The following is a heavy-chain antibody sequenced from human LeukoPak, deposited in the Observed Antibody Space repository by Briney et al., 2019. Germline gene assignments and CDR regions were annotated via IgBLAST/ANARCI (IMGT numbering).Heavy chain of an antibody. CDR1: GFTFSSDV. D-gene: IGHD6-13*01. Sequence: GGSLRLSCAASGFTFSSDVMSWVRQAPGKGLEWVSSISGSGAGTHYADSVKGRFTISRDNSKNTLYLQMNSLRPEDTALYYCAKDTGYSSTWEDYFDYWGQGTLVTVSS. V-gene: IGHV3-23*01. CDR2: ISGSGAGT. CDR3: AKDTGYSSTWEDYFDY. J-gene: IGHJ4*02.